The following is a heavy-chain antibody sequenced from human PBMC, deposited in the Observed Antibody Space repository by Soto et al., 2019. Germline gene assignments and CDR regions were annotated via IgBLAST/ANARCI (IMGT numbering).Heavy chain of an antibody. CDR2: IYYSGST. V-gene: IGHV4-59*01. J-gene: IGHJ4*02. D-gene: IGHD5-18*01. CDR3: ARVTDTAMVTFFDY. Sequence: PSETLSLTCTVSGGSISSYYWSWIRQPPGKGLEWIGYIYYSGSTNYNPSLKSRVTISVDTSKNQFSLKLSSVTAADTAVYYCARVTDTAMVTFFDYWGQGTLVTVS. CDR1: GGSISSYY.